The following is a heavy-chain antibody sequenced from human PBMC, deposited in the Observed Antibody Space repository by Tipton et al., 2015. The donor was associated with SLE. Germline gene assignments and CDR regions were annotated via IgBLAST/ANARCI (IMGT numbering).Heavy chain of an antibody. CDR1: GGSISSSTYY. CDR3: ARGSRGVGFDV. Sequence: TLSLTCTVSGGSISSSTYYWGWIRQPPGKGLEWLGSIHYSGTTYDNPSLKSRVTISVDTSKNHFSLNLYSVTAADTAVYYCARGSRGVGFDVWGHGTTVIVSS. D-gene: IGHD3-10*01. CDR2: IHYSGTT. V-gene: IGHV4-39*07. J-gene: IGHJ6*02.